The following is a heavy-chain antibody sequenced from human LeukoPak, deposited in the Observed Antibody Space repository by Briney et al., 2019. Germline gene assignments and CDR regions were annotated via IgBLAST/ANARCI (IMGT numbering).Heavy chain of an antibody. CDR1: GYTFTSYY. D-gene: IGHD3-10*01. CDR3: ARVPPGVADSHDY. J-gene: IGHJ4*02. Sequence: ASVKVSCKASGYTFTSYYMHWVRQAPGQGLEWMGIINPSGGSTSYAQKFQGRVTMTTDTSTSTAYMELRSLRSDDTAVYYCARVPPGVADSHDYWGQGTLVTVSS. CDR2: INPSGGST. V-gene: IGHV1-46*01.